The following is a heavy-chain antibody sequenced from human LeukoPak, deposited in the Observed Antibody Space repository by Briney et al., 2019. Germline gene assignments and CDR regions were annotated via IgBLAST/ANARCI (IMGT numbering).Heavy chain of an antibody. D-gene: IGHD3-10*01. Sequence: PSGTLSFTCAVSGGSISSSNWWSWVRQPPGKGLEWIGEIYHSGSTNYNPSLKSRVTISVDKSKNQFSLKLSSVTAADTAVYYCARVGSYYYGSGSWYYWGQGTLVTVSS. CDR2: IYHSGST. V-gene: IGHV4-4*02. J-gene: IGHJ4*02. CDR1: GGSISSSNW. CDR3: ARVGSYYYGSGSWYY.